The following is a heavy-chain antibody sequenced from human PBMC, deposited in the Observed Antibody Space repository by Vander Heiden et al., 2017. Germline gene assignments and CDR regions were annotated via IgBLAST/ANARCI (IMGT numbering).Heavy chain of an antibody. CDR3: ARDLGYYDSSGAFI. CDR1: GFTFSSYS. D-gene: IGHD3-22*01. Sequence: EVQLVESGGGLVKPGGSLRLSCAAPGFTFSSYSMNWVRQAPGKGLEWVSSISSSSSYIYYADSVKGRFTISRDNAKNSLYLQMNSLRAEDTAVYYCARDLGYYDSSGAFIWGQGTMVTVSS. V-gene: IGHV3-21*01. J-gene: IGHJ3*02. CDR2: ISSSSSYI.